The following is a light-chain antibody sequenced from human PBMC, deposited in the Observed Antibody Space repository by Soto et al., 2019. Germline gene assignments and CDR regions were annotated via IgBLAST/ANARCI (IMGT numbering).Light chain of an antibody. V-gene: IGKV3-11*01. CDR2: DAS. J-gene: IGKJ4*01. CDR1: QSVSSY. Sequence: EIVLTQSPATLSLSPGERATLSCRASQSVSSYLAWYQQKPGQAPRLLIYDASNRATGIPARFSGSGSGIDFTLTISSLEPEDFAVYYCQQRSNWSSLTFGGGTKVEIK. CDR3: QQRSNWSSLT.